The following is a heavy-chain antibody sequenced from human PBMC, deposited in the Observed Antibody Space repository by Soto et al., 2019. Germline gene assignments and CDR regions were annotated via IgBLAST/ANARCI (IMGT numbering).Heavy chain of an antibody. CDR3: AREYSSSWYYYYGMDV. Sequence: QVQLVESGGGVVQPGRSLRLSCAASGFTFSSYAMHWVRRAPGKGLEWVAVISYDGSNKYYADSVKGRFTISRDNSKNTLYLQMNSLRAEDTAVYYCAREYSSSWYYYYGMDVWGQGTTVTVSS. CDR1: GFTFSSYA. D-gene: IGHD6-13*01. CDR2: ISYDGSNK. J-gene: IGHJ6*02. V-gene: IGHV3-30-3*01.